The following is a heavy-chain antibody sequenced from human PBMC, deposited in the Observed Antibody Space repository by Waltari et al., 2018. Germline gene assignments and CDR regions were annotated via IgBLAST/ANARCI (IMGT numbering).Heavy chain of an antibody. CDR3: AKDYLLEGYCSSTSCYTRAFDI. CDR2: ISGSGGST. CDR1: GFTFSSYA. V-gene: IGHV3-23*01. D-gene: IGHD2-2*02. J-gene: IGHJ3*02. Sequence: EVQLLESGGGLVQPGGSLRLSCAASGFTFSSYAMSWVRQAPGKGLDWVSAISGSGGSTYYADSVKGRFTISRDNSKNTLYLQMNSLRAEDTAVYYCAKDYLLEGYCSSTSCYTRAFDIWGQGTMVTVSS.